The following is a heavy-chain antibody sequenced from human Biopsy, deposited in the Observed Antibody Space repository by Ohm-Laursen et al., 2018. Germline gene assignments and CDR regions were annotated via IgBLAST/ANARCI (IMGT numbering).Heavy chain of an antibody. J-gene: IGHJ6*02. CDR1: GFTFNNYG. V-gene: IGHV3-30*03. Sequence: SLRLSCAASGFTFNNYGMQWVRQAPGKGLEWVAFIFYDGSNTYYADSVKGRFTISRDNSRDTLYLQMSSLRAEDTAVYYCAPQTPRDPDILTGAYHYDMAVWGQGTTVTVSS. CDR2: IFYDGSNT. CDR3: APQTPRDPDILTGAYHYDMAV. D-gene: IGHD3-9*01.